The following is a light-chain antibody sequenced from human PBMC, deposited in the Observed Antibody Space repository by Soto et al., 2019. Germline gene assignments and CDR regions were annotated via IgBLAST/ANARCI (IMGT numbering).Light chain of an antibody. J-gene: IGKJ2*01. CDR3: QQYDSYSYT. CDR1: QSINTW. V-gene: IGKV1-5*03. CDR2: KAS. Sequence: IQMTQSPSTLSASIGDRVTITCRASQSINTWLAWYQQKPGKAPNLLIYKASTLESGVPSRFSGSGSGSEFTLTISSLQSDDFATYYCQQYDSYSYTFGQGTKLEMK.